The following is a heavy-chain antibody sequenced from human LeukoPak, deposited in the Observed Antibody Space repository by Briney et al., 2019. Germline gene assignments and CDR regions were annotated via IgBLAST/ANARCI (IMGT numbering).Heavy chain of an antibody. J-gene: IGHJ3*01. D-gene: IGHD3-22*01. V-gene: IGHV4-59*11. CDR3: AREREDFYDSSGFGAPSFDV. CDR1: GASISSHY. Sequence: SETLSLTCTVSGASISSHYWTWIRQPPGKGLEWIGFVYHRGSTSYNPSLKSRVTMSIDTSKNDFSLKLSSLTPADTAVYYCAREREDFYDSSGFGAPSFDVWGQGTTVSVSS. CDR2: VYHRGST.